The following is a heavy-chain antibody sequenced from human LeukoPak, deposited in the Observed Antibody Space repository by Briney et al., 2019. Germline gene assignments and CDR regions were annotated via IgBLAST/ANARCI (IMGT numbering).Heavy chain of an antibody. CDR1: GGSISSYY. Sequence: SETLSLTCTVSGGSISSYYWSWIRQPPGKGLEWIGYIYYSGSTNYNPSLKNRVTISVDTSKNQFSLKLSSVTAADTAVYYCARGSAAAGQEFDYWGQGTLVTVSS. CDR2: IYYSGST. CDR3: ARGSAAAGQEFDY. J-gene: IGHJ4*02. D-gene: IGHD6-13*01. V-gene: IGHV4-59*01.